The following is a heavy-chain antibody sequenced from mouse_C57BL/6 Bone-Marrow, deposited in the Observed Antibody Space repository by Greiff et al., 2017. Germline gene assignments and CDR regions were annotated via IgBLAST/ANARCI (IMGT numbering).Heavy chain of an antibody. Sequence: QVQLQQSGAELARPGASVKLSCKASGYTFTSYGISWVKQRTGQGLEWIGEIYPRSGNTYYTEKFKGKATLTADKSSSTAYMELRSLTSEDSAVYFCAKKGIYYYGSRYFDVWGTGTTVTVSS. CDR3: AKKGIYYYGSRYFDV. D-gene: IGHD1-1*01. CDR1: GYTFTSYG. CDR2: IYPRSGNT. V-gene: IGHV1-81*01. J-gene: IGHJ1*03.